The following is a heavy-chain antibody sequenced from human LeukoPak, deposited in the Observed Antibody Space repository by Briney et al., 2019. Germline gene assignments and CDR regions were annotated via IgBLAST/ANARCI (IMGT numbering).Heavy chain of an antibody. CDR1: GFAFSKYA. V-gene: IGHV3-23*01. D-gene: IGHD3-9*01. CDR2: ISGSGGSK. CDR3: AKGTTYYDILTGYGYPYYFDY. Sequence: PGGSLRLSCAASGFAFSKYAMSWVRQAPGKGLEWVSAISGSGGSKYYADSVKGRFTISRDNSKKTLYVQMNSLRAEDTATYYCAKGTTYYDILTGYGYPYYFDYWGQGTLVTVSS. J-gene: IGHJ4*02.